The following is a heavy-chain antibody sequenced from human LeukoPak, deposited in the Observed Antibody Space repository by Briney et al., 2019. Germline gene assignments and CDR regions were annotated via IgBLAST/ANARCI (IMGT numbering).Heavy chain of an antibody. Sequence: ASVKVSCKASGYTFTSYYMHWVRQAPGQGLEWMGIINPSGGSTSYAQKFQGRVTMTRDTSTSTVYMELSSLRSEDTAVYYCARARRPLVLWFGARYYYMDVWGKGTTVTVSS. CDR1: GYTFTSYY. D-gene: IGHD3-10*01. J-gene: IGHJ6*03. CDR3: ARARRPLVLWFGARYYYMDV. V-gene: IGHV1-46*01. CDR2: INPSGGST.